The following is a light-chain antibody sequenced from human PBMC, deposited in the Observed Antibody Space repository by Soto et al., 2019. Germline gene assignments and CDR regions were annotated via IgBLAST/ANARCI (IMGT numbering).Light chain of an antibody. CDR2: DAS. J-gene: IGKJ4*01. Sequence: DIPLTQSPSTLSASVGDRVTITCRASQSISHWLVWYQQKPGKAPNLLIYDASSLESRVPSRFSGSGSGTEFTLTISSLQPDDFATYYCQQYNTYPLTFGGGTKVEIK. CDR1: QSISHW. CDR3: QQYNTYPLT. V-gene: IGKV1-5*01.